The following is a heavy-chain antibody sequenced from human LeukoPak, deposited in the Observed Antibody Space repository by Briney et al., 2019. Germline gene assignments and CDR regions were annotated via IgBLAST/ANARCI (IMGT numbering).Heavy chain of an antibody. CDR3: ARHPNYYDSNGFLQLDDLDY. V-gene: IGHV4-39*01. J-gene: IGHJ4*02. D-gene: IGHD3-22*01. Sequence: SETLSLTCTVSSGPNITNSYYWALNRQPPRQGLEGIGSNDYCGSAYYNPSLKSRVTISVDTTRNQFSLKLTSVTAADTAVYYCARHPNYYDSNGFLQLDDLDYWGQGTLVTVAS. CDR2: NDYCGSA. CDR1: SGPNITNSYY.